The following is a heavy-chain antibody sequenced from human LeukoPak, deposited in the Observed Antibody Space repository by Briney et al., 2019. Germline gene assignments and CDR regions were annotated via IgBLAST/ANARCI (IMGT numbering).Heavy chain of an antibody. CDR2: VVNTGRDT. CDR3: ANGLMKTLDY. Sequence: PGGSLRLSCAASGFTFTAYAMNWVRQAPGKDLEWVASVVNTGRDTYHAESVRGRFTVSRDNSKNTVYLQMNSLRAEDTAIYYCANGLMKTLDYWGQGTLVTVSS. J-gene: IGHJ4*02. V-gene: IGHV3-23*01. CDR1: GFTFTAYA.